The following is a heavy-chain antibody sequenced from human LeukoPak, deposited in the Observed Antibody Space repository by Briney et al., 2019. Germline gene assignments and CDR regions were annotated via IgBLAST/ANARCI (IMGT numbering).Heavy chain of an antibody. V-gene: IGHV4-38-2*01. CDR3: ARQGLYYYDSSGPDAFDI. Sequence: ASETLSLTCAVSGYSISSGYYWGWIRQPPGEGLEWIGSIYHSGSTYYNPSLKSRVTISVDTSKNRFSLKLSSVTAADTAVYYCARQGLYYYDSSGPDAFDIWGQGTMVTVSS. CDR2: IYHSGST. J-gene: IGHJ3*02. D-gene: IGHD3-22*01. CDR1: GYSISSGYY.